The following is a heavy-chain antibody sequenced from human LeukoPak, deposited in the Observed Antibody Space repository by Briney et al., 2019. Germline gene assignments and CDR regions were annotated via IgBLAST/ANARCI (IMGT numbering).Heavy chain of an antibody. CDR2: IYYTGST. Sequence: PSETLSLTCTVSGGSVSSGSYYWSWIRQPPGKGLEWIGYIYYTGSTNYNPSLESRVTISVDTSTNQFSLKLSSVIAADTAVYYCAGYDYSNYDLHYWGQGTLVTVSS. V-gene: IGHV4-61*01. J-gene: IGHJ4*02. D-gene: IGHD4-11*01. CDR1: GGSVSSGSYY. CDR3: AGYDYSNYDLHY.